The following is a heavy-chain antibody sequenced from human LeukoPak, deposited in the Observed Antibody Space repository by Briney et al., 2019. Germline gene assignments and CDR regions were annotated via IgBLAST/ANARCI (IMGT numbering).Heavy chain of an antibody. Sequence: GGSLRLSCAASGFTFSSYAMHWVRQAPGKGLEWVSYISSSGSTIYYADSVKGRFTISRDNAKNSLYLQMNSLRAEDTAVYYCARAGYGDFLDPWGQGTLVTVSS. V-gene: IGHV3-48*04. CDR1: GFTFSSYA. CDR3: ARAGYGDFLDP. J-gene: IGHJ5*02. CDR2: ISSSGSTI. D-gene: IGHD4-17*01.